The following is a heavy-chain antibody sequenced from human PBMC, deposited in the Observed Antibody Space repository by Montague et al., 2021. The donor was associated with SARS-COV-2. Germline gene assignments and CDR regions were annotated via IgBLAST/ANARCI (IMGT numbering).Heavy chain of an antibody. D-gene: IGHD4-23*01. J-gene: IGHJ4*02. Sequence: SETLSLTCAVSGGSISGYYWTWIRQSPGKGLEWIADINHSGTTNYNFNPPLRSRVTISVDTSKSQFSLKLTSVTAADTAVYYCARWHPLALTLIGLGGKSGRDDWGQGTLVTVSS. V-gene: IGHV4-34*01. CDR2: INHSGTT. CDR1: GGSISGYY. CDR3: ARWHPLALTLIGLGGKSGRDD.